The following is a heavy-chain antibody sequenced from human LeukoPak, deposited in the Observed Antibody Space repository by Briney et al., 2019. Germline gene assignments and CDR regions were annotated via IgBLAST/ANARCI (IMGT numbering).Heavy chain of an antibody. CDR3: ARVGIAVADYYFDY. D-gene: IGHD6-19*01. CDR1: GGSISSYY. V-gene: IGHV4-59*01. CDR2: IYYSGST. Sequence: SETLSLTCTVSGGSISSYYWSWIRQPPGKGLEWIGYIYYSGSTNYNPSLKSRVTISVDTSKNQFPLKLSSVTAADTAVYYCARVGIAVADYYFDYWGQGTLVTVSS. J-gene: IGHJ4*02.